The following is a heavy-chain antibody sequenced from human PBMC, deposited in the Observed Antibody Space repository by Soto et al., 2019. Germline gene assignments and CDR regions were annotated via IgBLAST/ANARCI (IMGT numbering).Heavy chain of an antibody. CDR2: INHSGST. CDR3: ARVSKVSGGIGY. J-gene: IGHJ4*02. D-gene: IGHD3-3*01. V-gene: IGHV4-34*01. CDR1: GGSFSGYY. Sequence: QVQLQQWGAGLLKPTETLSLTCAVYGGSFSGYYWSWIRQPPGKGLEWIGEINHSGSTNYNPSLKSRVTISVDTSKNQFSLKLSSVTAADTAVYYCARVSKVSGGIGYWGQGTLVTVSS.